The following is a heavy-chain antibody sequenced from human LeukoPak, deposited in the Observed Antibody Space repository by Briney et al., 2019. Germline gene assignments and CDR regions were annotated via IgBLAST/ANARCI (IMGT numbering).Heavy chain of an antibody. CDR2: IHNDGST. J-gene: IGHJ4*02. CDR3: ARDRPYGGKGDFDY. V-gene: IGHV3-66*01. Sequence: SGGSLRLSCAASGFTFSSYAMNWVRQAPGKGLEWVSVIHNDGSTYYADSVKGRFIISRDNSKNTLYLQMNSLRAEDTAVYYCARDRPYGGKGDFDYWGQGTLVTVSS. CDR1: GFTFSSYA. D-gene: IGHD4-23*01.